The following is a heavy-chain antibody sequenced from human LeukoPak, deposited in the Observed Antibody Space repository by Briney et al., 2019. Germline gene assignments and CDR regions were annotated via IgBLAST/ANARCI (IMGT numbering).Heavy chain of an antibody. Sequence: ASVKVSCKASGYTFTSYGISWVRQAPGQGLEWMGWISAYNGNTNYAQKLQGRVTMTTDTSTSTAYMELSSLRSEDTAVYYCARDPIVVPAAIHYYYYGMDVWGQGTTVTVSS. J-gene: IGHJ6*02. V-gene: IGHV1-18*01. CDR3: ARDPIVVPAAIHYYYYGMDV. CDR2: ISAYNGNT. CDR1: GYTFTSYG. D-gene: IGHD2-2*01.